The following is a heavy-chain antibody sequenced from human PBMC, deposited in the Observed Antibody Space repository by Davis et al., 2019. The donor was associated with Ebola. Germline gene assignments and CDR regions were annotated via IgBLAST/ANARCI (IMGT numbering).Heavy chain of an antibody. CDR1: GGTFSSYT. CDR3: ARELGYYDSSGYYGDYYGMDV. CDR2: IIPILGIA. V-gene: IGHV1-69*04. D-gene: IGHD3-22*01. J-gene: IGHJ6*02. Sequence: SVKVSCKASGGTFSSYTISWVRQAPGQGLEWMGRIIPILGIANYAKKFQGRVTITADKSTSTAYMELSSLRSEDTAVYYCARELGYYDSSGYYGDYYGMDVWGQGTTVTVSS.